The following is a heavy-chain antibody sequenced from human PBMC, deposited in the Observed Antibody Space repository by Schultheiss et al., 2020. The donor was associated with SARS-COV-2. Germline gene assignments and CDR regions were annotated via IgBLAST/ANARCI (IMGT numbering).Heavy chain of an antibody. D-gene: IGHD3-3*01. CDR2: ISSSSSTI. V-gene: IGHV3-48*01. CDR1: GFTFSSYS. J-gene: IGHJ6*03. CDR3: ARESKYDFWSGYQYYYYYMDV. Sequence: GESLKISCAASGFTFSSYSMNWVRQAPGNGLEWVSYISSSSSTIYYADSVKGRFTISRDNSKNTLYLQMSSLRAEDTAVYYCARESKYDFWSGYQYYYYYMDVWGKGTTVTVSS.